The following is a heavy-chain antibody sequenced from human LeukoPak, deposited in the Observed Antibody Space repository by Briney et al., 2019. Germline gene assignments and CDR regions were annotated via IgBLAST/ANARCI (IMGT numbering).Heavy chain of an antibody. V-gene: IGHV4-4*07. CDR2: IYTSGST. J-gene: IGHJ6*02. CDR1: GGPFISYY. Sequence: SETLSLTCTVSGGPFISYYWSWIRHPAGKGLEWIGRIYTSGSTDYNPSLKSRVTMSVDTSKNQFSLKLTSVTAADTAVYYCARGPRGYYYDMDVWGQGTTVTVSS. CDR3: ARGPRGYYYDMDV.